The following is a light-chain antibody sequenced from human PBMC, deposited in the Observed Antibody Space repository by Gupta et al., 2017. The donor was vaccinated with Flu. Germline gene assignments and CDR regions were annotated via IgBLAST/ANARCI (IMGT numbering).Light chain of an antibody. CDR1: QSVLYTSNNKNY. V-gene: IGKV4-1*01. Sequence: DIVMTQSPDSLAVSLGERATINCKSGQSVLYTSNNKNYLAWYQHKPGQPPKLLIYWASTRESGVPDRFSGSGSGTDFTLTISSLQAEEVAVYYCQQYYSAPYTFGGGTKVEIK. CDR3: QQYYSAPYT. CDR2: WAS. J-gene: IGKJ4*01.